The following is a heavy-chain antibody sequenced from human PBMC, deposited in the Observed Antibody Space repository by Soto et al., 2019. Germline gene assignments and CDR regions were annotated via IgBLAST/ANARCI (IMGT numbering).Heavy chain of an antibody. Sequence: QVQLQESGPGLVKPSETLSLTCTVSGGFISSYYWSWIRQPAGKGLEWIGRIFTSGRSNYNPSLKSRVTMSVDASKTQFSLKLSSVTAADTAVYYCARNDRFGFDPWGQGTLVTVSS. CDR3: ARNDRFGFDP. CDR2: IFTSGRS. J-gene: IGHJ5*02. D-gene: IGHD3-3*01. V-gene: IGHV4-4*07. CDR1: GGFISSYY.